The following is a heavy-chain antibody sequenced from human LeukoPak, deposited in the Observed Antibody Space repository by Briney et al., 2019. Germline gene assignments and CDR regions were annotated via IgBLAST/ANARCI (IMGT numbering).Heavy chain of an antibody. Sequence: GGSLRLSCAASGFTFSSYSMNWVRQAPWKGLEWVSSISSSSSYRYYADSVKGRFTISRDNAKNSLYLQMNSLRAEDTAVYYCARNRDGYNSCAGYWGQGTLVTVSS. V-gene: IGHV3-21*04. CDR3: ARNRDGYNSCAGY. D-gene: IGHD5-24*01. J-gene: IGHJ4*02. CDR1: GFTFSSYS. CDR2: ISSSSSYR.